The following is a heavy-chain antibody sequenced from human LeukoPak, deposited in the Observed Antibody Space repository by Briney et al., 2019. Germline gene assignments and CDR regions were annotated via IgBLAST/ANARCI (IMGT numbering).Heavy chain of an antibody. V-gene: IGHV1-18*01. CDR3: AREVVDDFWSGPNTYYYYGMDV. Sequence: ASVKVSCKASGCTFTSYGISWVRQAPGQGLEWMGWISAYNGNTNYAQKLQGRVTMTTDTSTSTAYMELRSLRSDDTAVYYCAREVVDDFWSGPNTYYYYGMDVWGQGTTVTVSS. CDR2: ISAYNGNT. CDR1: GCTFTSYG. J-gene: IGHJ6*02. D-gene: IGHD3-3*01.